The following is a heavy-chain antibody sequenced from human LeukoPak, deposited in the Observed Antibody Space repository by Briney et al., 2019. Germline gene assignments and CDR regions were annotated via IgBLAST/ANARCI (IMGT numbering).Heavy chain of an antibody. D-gene: IGHD2-15*01. V-gene: IGHV3-11*04. J-gene: IGHJ4*02. Sequence: GGSLRLSCAASGFTFSDYYMSWIRQAPGKGLEWVSYISSSSSTIYYADSVKGRFTISRDNAKNSLYLQMNSLRAEDTAVYYCARDWGYCSGGSCYADYWGQGTLVTVSS. CDR3: ARDWGYCSGGSCYADY. CDR2: ISSSSSTI. CDR1: GFTFSDYY.